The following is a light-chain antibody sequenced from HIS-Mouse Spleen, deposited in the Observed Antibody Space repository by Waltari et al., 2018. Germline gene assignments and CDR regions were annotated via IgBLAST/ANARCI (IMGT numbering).Light chain of an antibody. CDR2: DDS. CDR3: QVWDSSSDHVV. Sequence: SYVLTQPPSVSVAPGKTARITCGGNNIGSKSVHWYQQKPGQAPVLVVYDDSDPPPGIPARVSGSNSGNTATLTISRVEAGDEADYYCQVWDSSSDHVVFGGGTKLTVL. CDR1: NIGSKS. V-gene: IGLV3-21*03. J-gene: IGLJ2*01.